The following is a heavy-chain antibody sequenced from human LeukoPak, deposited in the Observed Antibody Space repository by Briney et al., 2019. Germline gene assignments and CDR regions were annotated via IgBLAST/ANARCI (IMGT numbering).Heavy chain of an antibody. V-gene: IGHV1-24*01. CDR1: GYTLTELS. Sequence: ASVKVSCRVSGYTLTELSMHWVQQAPGKGLEWMGGFDPEDGETIYAQKFQGRVTMTEDTSTDTAYMELSSLRSEDTAVYYCARDFGYDSSAPHYWGQGTLVTVSS. CDR3: ARDFGYDSSAPHY. D-gene: IGHD3-22*01. J-gene: IGHJ4*02. CDR2: FDPEDGET.